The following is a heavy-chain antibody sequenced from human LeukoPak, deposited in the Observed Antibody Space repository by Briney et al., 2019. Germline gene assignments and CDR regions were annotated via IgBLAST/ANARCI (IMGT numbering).Heavy chain of an antibody. V-gene: IGHV4-4*07. Sequence: ETLSLTCTVSGASLCDYYWSWIRQAAGKGLEWLGRIYNSGNTIYNPSLQSRVTISVDVSKNQFSLRLISMTAADTGIYYCAVDNRDFWGQGTLVTVSS. J-gene: IGHJ4*02. D-gene: IGHD2/OR15-2a*01. CDR1: GASLCDYY. CDR3: AVDNRDF. CDR2: IYNSGNT.